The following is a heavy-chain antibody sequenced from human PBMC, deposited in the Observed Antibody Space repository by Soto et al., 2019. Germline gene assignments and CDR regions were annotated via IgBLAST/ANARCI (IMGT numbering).Heavy chain of an antibody. CDR1: GGSMRSYY. Sequence: SETLSLTCTVSGGSMRSYYWNWIRQPAGKGLEWIGRIYSSGSSYYNPSLKSRVTMSVDTSKNHFSLRLTSVSAADTAVYYCARLRYFDPVGFDYWGQGTLVTVSS. CDR2: IYSSGSS. CDR3: ARLRYFDPVGFDY. J-gene: IGHJ4*02. D-gene: IGHD3-9*01. V-gene: IGHV4-4*07.